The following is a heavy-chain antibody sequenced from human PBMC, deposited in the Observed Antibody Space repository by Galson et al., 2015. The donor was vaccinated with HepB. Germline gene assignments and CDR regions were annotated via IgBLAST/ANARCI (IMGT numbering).Heavy chain of an antibody. J-gene: IGHJ4*02. V-gene: IGHV4-28*02. CDR3: ATKTDAIYFFDY. Sequence: TLSLTCAVSGLSIDNKWWVWIRQPPGKGLQWMGYIFREGTAFYNPSLESRLTLSRDNFASQVSLKLSAVTAADTATYYCATKTDAIYFFDYWGQGITVTVSS. CDR1: GLSIDNKW. CDR2: IFREGTA. D-gene: IGHD2-2*01.